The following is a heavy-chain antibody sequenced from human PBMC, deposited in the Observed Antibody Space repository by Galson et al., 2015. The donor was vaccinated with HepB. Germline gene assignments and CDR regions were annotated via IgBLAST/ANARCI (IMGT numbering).Heavy chain of an antibody. CDR1: EFTLSDYK. D-gene: IGHD3-10*01. V-gene: IGHV3-48*01. J-gene: IGHJ6*02. Sequence: LRLSCAVSEFTLSDYKMNWVRQPPGKGLEWISYISRSSSSISYAESVKGRFTISRDNAKNSLFLQMNSLRVEDTATYYCARLRDNSYYALDVWGQGTTVTVSS. CDR2: ISRSSSSI. CDR3: ARLRDNSYYALDV.